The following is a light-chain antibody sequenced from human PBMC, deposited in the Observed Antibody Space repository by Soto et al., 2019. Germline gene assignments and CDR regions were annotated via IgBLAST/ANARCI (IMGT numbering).Light chain of an antibody. V-gene: IGLV2-14*01. Sequence: QSVLTQPRSVSGSPGQSVTISCTGTGIDVGAYNYVSWYQQHPGKAPKLMIYEGSKRPSGVSNRFSGSKSGNTASLTISGLQSEDEGDYYCSAYTARSTLVFGGGTK. CDR1: GIDVGAYNY. J-gene: IGLJ3*02. CDR3: SAYTARSTLV. CDR2: EGS.